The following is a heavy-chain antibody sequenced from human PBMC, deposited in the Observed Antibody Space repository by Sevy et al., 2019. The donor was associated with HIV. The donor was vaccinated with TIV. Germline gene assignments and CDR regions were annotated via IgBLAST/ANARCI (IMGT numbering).Heavy chain of an antibody. CDR2: ISSSSSYI. V-gene: IGHV3-21*01. D-gene: IGHD2-2*01. J-gene: IGHJ6*02. Sequence: GGSLRLSCAGSGFTFSSYSMNWVRQAPGKGLEWVSCISSSSSYIYYADSVKGRFTISRDNAKNSLYLQMNSLRAEDTVVYYGARDSDVVVLDYYYGMYVWGQGTTVTVSS. CDR3: ARDSDVVVLDYYYGMYV. CDR1: GFTFSSYS.